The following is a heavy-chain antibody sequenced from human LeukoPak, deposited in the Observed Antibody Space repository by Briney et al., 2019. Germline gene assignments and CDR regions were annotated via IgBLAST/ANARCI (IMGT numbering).Heavy chain of an antibody. J-gene: IGHJ3*02. Sequence: PGGSLRLSCAASGFTFSSYSMNWVRQAPGKGLEWVSSISSSSSYIYYADSVKGRFTISRDNAKNSLYLQMNSLRAEDTAVYYCARGRRDGYNSNAFDIWGQGTMVTVSS. D-gene: IGHD5-24*01. CDR1: GFTFSSYS. CDR3: ARGRRDGYNSNAFDI. V-gene: IGHV3-21*01. CDR2: ISSSSSYI.